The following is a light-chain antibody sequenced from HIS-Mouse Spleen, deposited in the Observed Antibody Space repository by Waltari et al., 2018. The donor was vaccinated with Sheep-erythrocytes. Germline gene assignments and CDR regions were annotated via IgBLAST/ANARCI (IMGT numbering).Light chain of an antibody. CDR1: SSDVGSYNL. CDR2: DGS. J-gene: IGLJ3*02. V-gene: IGLV2-23*01. Sequence: QSALTQPASVSWSPGQSITISCTGTSSDVGSYNLVSWYQQHPGKAPNLMIYDGSKRPSLVSTRFSGSKSGNTASLTISGLQAEDVADYYCCSYAGSSTPWVFGGGTKLTVL. CDR3: CSYAGSSTPWV.